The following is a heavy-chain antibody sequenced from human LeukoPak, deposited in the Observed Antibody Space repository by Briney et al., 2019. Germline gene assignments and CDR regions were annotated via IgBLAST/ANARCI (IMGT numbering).Heavy chain of an antibody. CDR2: ISGSGGST. V-gene: IGHV3-23*01. Sequence: GGSLRLSCAASGFPFSGYGMSWVRQAPGKGLEWVSAISGSGGSTYYADSVKGRFTISRDNSKNTLYLQMNSLRAEDTAVYYCAKALRGCSSTSCFLIDYWGQGTLVTVSS. J-gene: IGHJ4*02. CDR1: GFPFSGYG. D-gene: IGHD2-2*01. CDR3: AKALRGCSSTSCFLIDY.